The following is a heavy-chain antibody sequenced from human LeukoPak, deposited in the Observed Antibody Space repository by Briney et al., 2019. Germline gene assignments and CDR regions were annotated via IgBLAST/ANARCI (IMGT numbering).Heavy chain of an antibody. Sequence: GGSLRLSCAASGFTVSSKYMSWVRQAPGKGLEWVSVIYSGGSTYYADSVKGRFTISRDNSKNTLYLQMNSLRAEDTAVYYCASRTYYYDSSGYYFDYWGQGTLVTVSS. D-gene: IGHD3-22*01. V-gene: IGHV3-66*01. CDR1: GFTVSSKY. J-gene: IGHJ4*02. CDR3: ASRTYYYDSSGYYFDY. CDR2: IYSGGST.